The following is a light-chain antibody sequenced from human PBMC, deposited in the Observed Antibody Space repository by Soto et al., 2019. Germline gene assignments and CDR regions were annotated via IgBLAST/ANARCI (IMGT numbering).Light chain of an antibody. J-gene: IGLJ1*01. Sequence: QSALTQPPAASGSPGQSVTISCAGTSSDVGAYNYVSWYQQHPGKAPKLMIYDVNKQPSGVPDRFSGSKSGNTTSLPVSALQEEDEDDYYGSSHAGGNNLVVFGPGTKVTVL. CDR1: SSDVGAYNY. CDR3: SSHAGGNNLVV. V-gene: IGLV2-8*01. CDR2: DVN.